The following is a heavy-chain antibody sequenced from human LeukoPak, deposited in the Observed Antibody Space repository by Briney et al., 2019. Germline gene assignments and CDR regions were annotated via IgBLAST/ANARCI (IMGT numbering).Heavy chain of an antibody. CDR2: IYYSGST. J-gene: IGHJ3*02. V-gene: IGHV4-59*12. CDR1: GGSISSYY. D-gene: IGHD2-15*01. Sequence: PSETLSLTCTVSGGSISSYYWSWIRQPPGKGLEWIGYIYYSGSTNYNPSLKSRVTISVDTSKNQFSLKLSSVTAADTAVYYCARDQQGLRGGDAFDIWGQGTMVTVSS. CDR3: ARDQQGLRGGDAFDI.